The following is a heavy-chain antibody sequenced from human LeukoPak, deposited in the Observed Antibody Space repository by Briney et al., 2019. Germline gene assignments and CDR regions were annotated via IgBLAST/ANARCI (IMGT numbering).Heavy chain of an antibody. CDR2: IRYDGSNK. CDR3: AKDRGPIELDGYYFDY. Sequence: PGGSLRLSCAASGFTFSSYGMHWVRQAPGKGLEWVAFIRYDGSNKYYADSVKGRFTISRDNSKNTLYLQMNSLRAEDTAVYYCAKDRGPIELDGYYFDYWGQGTLVTVSS. D-gene: IGHD1-26*01. J-gene: IGHJ4*02. V-gene: IGHV3-30*02. CDR1: GFTFSSYG.